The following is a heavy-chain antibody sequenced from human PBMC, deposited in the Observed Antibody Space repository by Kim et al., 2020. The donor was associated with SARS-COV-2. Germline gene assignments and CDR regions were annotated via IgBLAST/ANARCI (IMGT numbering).Heavy chain of an antibody. Sequence: SETLSLTCTVSGGSVSSDSDYWTWIRQPPGKRLEWIGYIYNSGSTDYNPSLKSRVTISVDTSRKRLSLELTSVTAADTAVYYCAVAGLRFGELFNYWGQGTLVTVSS. CDR3: AVAGLRFGELFNY. CDR2: IYNSGST. V-gene: IGHV4-61*01. D-gene: IGHD3-10*01. CDR1: GGSVSSDSDY. J-gene: IGHJ4*02.